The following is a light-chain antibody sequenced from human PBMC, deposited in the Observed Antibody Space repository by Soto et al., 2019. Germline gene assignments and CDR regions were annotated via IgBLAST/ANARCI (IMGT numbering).Light chain of an antibody. V-gene: IGKV1-5*03. CDR2: KAS. CDR1: QSITRW. CDR3: QQYNSYSS. J-gene: IGKJ3*01. Sequence: DIQMTQSPSTLSASVGDRVTLTCRASQSITRWLAWYQQKPGKARKLLIYKASNLGGGVPSRFSGDGSGTEFTLTISSLQPEYSATYYCQQYNSYSSFGPGTKVDI.